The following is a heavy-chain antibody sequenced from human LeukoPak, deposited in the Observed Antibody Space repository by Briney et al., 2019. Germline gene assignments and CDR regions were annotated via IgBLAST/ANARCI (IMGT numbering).Heavy chain of an antibody. J-gene: IGHJ4*02. CDR2: IRYDGSSK. CDR1: GFTFSNYA. CDR3: ARDINGVCYLDY. V-gene: IGHV3-30*02. Sequence: GGSLRLSCAASGFTFSNYAMHWVRQAPGKGLEWLAYIRYDGSSKYYADFVKGRFTISRDNAKNSLYLQMNSLRAEDTAVYYCARDINGVCYLDYWGQGTLVTVSS. D-gene: IGHD2-8*01.